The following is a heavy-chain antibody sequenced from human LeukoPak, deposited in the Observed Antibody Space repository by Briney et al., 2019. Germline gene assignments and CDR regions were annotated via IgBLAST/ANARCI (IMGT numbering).Heavy chain of an antibody. D-gene: IGHD3-22*01. Sequence: GGSLRLSCAASGFTFSSYEMNWVRQAPGKGLEWVSYISSSGSTIYYADSVKGRLTISKDNAKNPLYLQMNSLRAEDTAVYYCARDVRYYYDSSGYYGIDYWGQGTLVTVSS. CDR3: ARDVRYYYDSSGYYGIDY. J-gene: IGHJ4*02. CDR1: GFTFSSYE. V-gene: IGHV3-48*03. CDR2: ISSSGSTI.